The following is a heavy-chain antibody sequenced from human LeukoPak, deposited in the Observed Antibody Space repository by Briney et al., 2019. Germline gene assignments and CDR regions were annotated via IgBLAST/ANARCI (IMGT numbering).Heavy chain of an antibody. D-gene: IGHD6-19*01. CDR1: GGSLSISSYY. Sequence: SETLSLTCTVSGGSLSISSYYGGWIRQPPGKGLGWIGRIFYSGSTYYNPSLKSRVSISVDTSKNQFSLKLSSVTAADTAVYYCARHRGTQWLDSYYFDYWGQGTLVTVSS. CDR3: ARHRGTQWLDSYYFDY. CDR2: IFYSGST. J-gene: IGHJ4*02. V-gene: IGHV4-39*01.